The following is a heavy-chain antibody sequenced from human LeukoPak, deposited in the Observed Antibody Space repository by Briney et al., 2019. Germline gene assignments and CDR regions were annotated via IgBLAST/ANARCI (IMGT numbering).Heavy chain of an antibody. V-gene: IGHV5-51*01. D-gene: IGHD6-6*01. CDR1: GYSFTSYW. Sequence: GESLKISCKGSGYSFTSYWIGWVRPMPGKGLEWMGIIYPGDSDTRYSPSFQGQVTISADRSISTAYLQWSSLKASDTAMYYCARQPYSSSSLYFDYWGQGTLVTVSS. J-gene: IGHJ4*02. CDR2: IYPGDSDT. CDR3: ARQPYSSSSLYFDY.